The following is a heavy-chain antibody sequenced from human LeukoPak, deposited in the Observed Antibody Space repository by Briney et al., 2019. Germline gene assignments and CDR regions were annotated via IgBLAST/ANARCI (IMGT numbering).Heavy chain of an antibody. J-gene: IGHJ4*02. CDR2: TYYSGST. Sequence: SETLSLTCTVSGGSISSGGYYWSWIRQHPGKGLEWIGYTYYSGSTYYNPSLKSRVTISVDTSKNQFSLKLSSVTAADTAVYYCARGRDRWLQLTPLDYWGQGTLVTVSS. V-gene: IGHV4-31*03. CDR1: GGSISSGGYY. D-gene: IGHD5-24*01. CDR3: ARGRDRWLQLTPLDY.